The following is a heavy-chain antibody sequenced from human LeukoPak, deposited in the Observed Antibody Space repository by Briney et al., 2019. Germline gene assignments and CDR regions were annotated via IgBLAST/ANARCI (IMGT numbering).Heavy chain of an antibody. CDR3: ARVSRQPGYCSSTNCYDYYYYYYMDV. Sequence: SQTLSLTCAISGDSVSSNSAAWNWIRQSPSRGLEWLGRTYYRSKWYNDYAVSVKSRITINPDTSKNQFSLQLNSVTPEDTAVYYCARVSRQPGYCSSTNCYDYYYYYYMDVWGKGTTVTVSS. CDR1: GDSVSSNSAA. V-gene: IGHV6-1*01. J-gene: IGHJ6*03. CDR2: TYYRSKWYN. D-gene: IGHD2-2*01.